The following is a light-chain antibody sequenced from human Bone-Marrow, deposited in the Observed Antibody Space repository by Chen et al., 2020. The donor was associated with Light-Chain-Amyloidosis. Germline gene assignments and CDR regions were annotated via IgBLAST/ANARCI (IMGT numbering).Light chain of an antibody. Sequence: SYVLTQPSSVSVAPGQTATMACGGNNIGATSVHWYQQTPGQAPLLVVYDDSDRPSGIPERLSGSNAGNTATLTISRVEAGDEADYYCRVGDSSSDRPVFGGGTKLTVL. V-gene: IGLV3-21*02. CDR2: DDS. J-gene: IGLJ3*02. CDR1: NIGATS. CDR3: RVGDSSSDRPV.